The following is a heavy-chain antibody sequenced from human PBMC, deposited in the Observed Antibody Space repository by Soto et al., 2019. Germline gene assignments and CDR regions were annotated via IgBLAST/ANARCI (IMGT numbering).Heavy chain of an antibody. CDR2: ISSTTNYI. J-gene: IGHJ4*02. CDR1: GFTLTRYS. CDR3: ARESEDLTSNFDY. V-gene: IGHV3-21*06. Sequence: GGSLRLSCAASGFTLTRYSMNWVRQAPGKGLEWVSSISSTTNYIYYGDSMKGRFTISRDNAKNSLYLEMNSLRAEDTAVCCCARESEDLTSNFDYWGQGTLVTVSS.